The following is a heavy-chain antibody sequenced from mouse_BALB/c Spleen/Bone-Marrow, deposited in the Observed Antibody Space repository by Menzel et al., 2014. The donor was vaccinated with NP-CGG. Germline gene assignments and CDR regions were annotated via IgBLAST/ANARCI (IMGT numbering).Heavy chain of an antibody. J-gene: IGHJ2*01. Sequence: VQLQQSGPELVKPGASVKMSCKASGYTFTSYVMHCVKQKSGQGLEWIGYINPYNDGTKYNEKFKGKATLTSDKSSSTAYMELSSLTSEDSAVYYCARSMIGNYFDCWGQGTTLTVSS. V-gene: IGHV1-14*01. CDR3: ARSMIGNYFDC. D-gene: IGHD2-4*01. CDR1: GYTFTSYV. CDR2: INPYNDGT.